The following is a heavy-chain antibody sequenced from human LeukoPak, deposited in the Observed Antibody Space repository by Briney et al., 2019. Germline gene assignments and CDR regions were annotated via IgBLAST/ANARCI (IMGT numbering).Heavy chain of an antibody. J-gene: IGHJ4*02. V-gene: IGHV4-39*07. CDR3: ASAQTEYSGSYTDY. CDR2: IYYSGST. Sequence: SETLSLTCTVSGGSISSSSYYWGWIRQPPGKGLEWIGSIYYSGSTNYNPSLKSRVTISVDTSKNQFSLKLSSVTAADTAVYYCASAQTEYSGSYTDYWGQGTLVTVSS. D-gene: IGHD1-26*01. CDR1: GGSISSSSYY.